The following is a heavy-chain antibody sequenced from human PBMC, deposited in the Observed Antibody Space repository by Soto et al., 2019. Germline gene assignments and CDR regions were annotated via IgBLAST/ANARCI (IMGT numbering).Heavy chain of an antibody. CDR1: GFTFSSYW. D-gene: IGHD3-3*01. J-gene: IGHJ5*02. CDR2: INSDGSST. V-gene: IGHV3-74*01. Sequence: VQLVESGGGLVQPGGSLRLSCAASGFTFSSYWMHWVRQAPGKGLVWVSRINSDGSSTSYADSVKGRFTISRDNAKNTLYLQMNSLRAEDTAVYYCARDPTYDFWSGYYNNWFDPWGQGTLVTVSS. CDR3: ARDPTYDFWSGYYNNWFDP.